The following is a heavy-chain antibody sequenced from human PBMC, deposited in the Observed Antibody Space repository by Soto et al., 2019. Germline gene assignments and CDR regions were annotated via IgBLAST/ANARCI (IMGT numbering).Heavy chain of an antibody. CDR3: ARWGGSSSSYYYYYMDV. Sequence: ASVKVSCKTSGYTFTSYYMHWVRQAPGQGLEWMGIINPSGGSTSYAQKFQGRVTMTRDTSTSTVYMELSSLRSEDTAVYYCARWGGSSSSYYYYYMDVWGKGTTVTVSS. CDR2: INPSGGST. CDR1: GYTFTSYY. V-gene: IGHV1-46*03. J-gene: IGHJ6*03. D-gene: IGHD6-6*01.